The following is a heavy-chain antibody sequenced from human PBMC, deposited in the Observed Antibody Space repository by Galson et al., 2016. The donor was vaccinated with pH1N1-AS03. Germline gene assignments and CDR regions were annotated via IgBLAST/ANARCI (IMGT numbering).Heavy chain of an antibody. CDR1: GFTFDDYT. J-gene: IGHJ1*01. V-gene: IGHV3-9*01. D-gene: IGHD5-24*01. CDR2: ITWNSGRI. Sequence: SLRLSCAASGFTFDDYTMHWVRQAPGKGLEWVSSITWNSGRIVYADSVKGRFTISRDSAKTSLYLQMNSLSVEDTAFYYCAKEGIGHLKRSFHHWGQGTLVTVSS. CDR3: AKEGIGHLKRSFHH.